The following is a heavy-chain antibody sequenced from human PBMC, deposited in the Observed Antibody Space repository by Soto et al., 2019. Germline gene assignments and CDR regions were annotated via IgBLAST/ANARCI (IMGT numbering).Heavy chain of an antibody. CDR3: ASHRYYDFWSGYPRRYNWFDP. CDR1: SGSISSSNW. V-gene: IGHV4-4*02. CDR2: IYHSGST. Sequence: SETLSLTCAVSSGSISSSNWWSWVRQPPGKGLEWIGEIYHSGSTNYNPSLKSRVTISVDKSKNQFSLKLSSVTAADTAVYYCASHRYYDFWSGYPRRYNWFDPWGQGTLVTVSS. J-gene: IGHJ5*02. D-gene: IGHD3-3*01.